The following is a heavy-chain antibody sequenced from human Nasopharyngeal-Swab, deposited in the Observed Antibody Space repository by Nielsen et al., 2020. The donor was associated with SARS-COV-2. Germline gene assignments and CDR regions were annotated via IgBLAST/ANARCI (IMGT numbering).Heavy chain of an antibody. Sequence: GESLKISCAASGFTFDSYAMTWVRQAPGKGLEWVSSVTGSGSTTKYADSVKGRSTISRDNSNKKVYLQMHSLRAEDSAVYYCAKDRYCSGGACYFNGFDSWGQGTLVTVSS. D-gene: IGHD2-15*01. CDR2: VTGSGSTT. J-gene: IGHJ4*02. V-gene: IGHV3-23*01. CDR3: AKDRYCSGGACYFNGFDS. CDR1: GFTFDSYA.